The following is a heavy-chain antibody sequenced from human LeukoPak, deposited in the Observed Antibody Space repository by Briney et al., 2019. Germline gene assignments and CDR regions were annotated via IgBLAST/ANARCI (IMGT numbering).Heavy chain of an antibody. CDR1: GFTFSSYG. Sequence: PGGSLRLSCAASGFTFSSYGMHWVRQAPGKGLEWVAVIWYDGSNKYYADSVKGRFTISGDNSKNSLYLQINSLRAEDTAVYYCARSSYSSSSSVWGQGTMVTVSS. D-gene: IGHD6-6*01. V-gene: IGHV3-33*01. CDR3: ARSSYSSSSSV. J-gene: IGHJ3*01. CDR2: IWYDGSNK.